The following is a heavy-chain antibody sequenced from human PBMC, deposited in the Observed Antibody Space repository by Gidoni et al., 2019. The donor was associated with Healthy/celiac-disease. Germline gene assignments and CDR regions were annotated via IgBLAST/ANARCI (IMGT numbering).Heavy chain of an antibody. CDR3: ARVRLGAAAGTYYYYYGMDV. CDR2: ISSSSSTI. V-gene: IGHV3-48*01. J-gene: IGHJ6*02. CDR1: GFTSSSYS. D-gene: IGHD6-13*01. Sequence: EVQLVESGGGFVQPGGSLRLSCAASGFTSSSYSMNWIRQAPGKGLEWVSYISSSSSTIYYADSVKGRFTISRDNAKNSLYLQMNSLRAEDTAVYYCARVRLGAAAGTYYYYYGMDVWGQGTTVTVSS.